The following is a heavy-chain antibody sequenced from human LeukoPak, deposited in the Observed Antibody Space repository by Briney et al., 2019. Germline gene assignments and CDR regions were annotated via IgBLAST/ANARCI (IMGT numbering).Heavy chain of an antibody. CDR3: ARGRIIEREYYYDSSGYLTGDY. CDR1: GFTFSSYA. V-gene: IGHV3-23*01. D-gene: IGHD3-22*01. Sequence: GGSLRLSCAASGFTFSSYAMSWVRQAPGKGLEWVSAISGSGGSTYYADSVKGRFTISRDNSKNTLYLQMNSLRAEDTAVYYCARGRIIEREYYYDSSGYLTGDYWGQGTLVTVSS. J-gene: IGHJ4*02. CDR2: ISGSGGST.